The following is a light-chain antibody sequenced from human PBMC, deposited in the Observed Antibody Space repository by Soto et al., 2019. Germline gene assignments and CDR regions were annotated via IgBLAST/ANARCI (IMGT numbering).Light chain of an antibody. CDR3: VLYMGRGIWV. CDR2: NTY. J-gene: IGLJ3*02. CDR1: SGSVSTDDY. V-gene: IGLV8-61*01. Sequence: QAVVTQEPSFSVSPGGTVTLTCDLSSGSVSTDDYPGWYQQTPGQAPRALIYNTYTRSSGVPDRFSGSIVGNKAALTITGAQADDESDYYCVLYMGRGIWVFGGGTKLTVL.